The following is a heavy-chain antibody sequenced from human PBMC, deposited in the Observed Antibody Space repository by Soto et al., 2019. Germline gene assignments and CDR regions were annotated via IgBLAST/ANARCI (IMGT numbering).Heavy chain of an antibody. CDR3: SRESEDLTSNFDY. V-gene: IGHV3-21*06. CDR1: GFTFTRYS. CDR2: ISSTTNYI. J-gene: IGHJ4*02. Sequence: PGGSLRLSCAASGFTFTRYSMNWVRQAPGKGLEWVSSISSTTNYIYYGDSMKGRFTISRDNAKNSLYLEMNSLRAEDTAVYYCSRESEDLTSNFDYWGQGTLVTVS.